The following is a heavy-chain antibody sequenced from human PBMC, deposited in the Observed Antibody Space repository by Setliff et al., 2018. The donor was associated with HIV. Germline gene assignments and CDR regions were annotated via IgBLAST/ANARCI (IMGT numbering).Heavy chain of an antibody. Sequence: SVKVSCKASGGTFSSYGISWVRQAPGQGLEWMGGIIPMFGTGFYAQKFRDRVTITTDKNRSTAYMELNSLRPEDTGVFYCARVGHSSSYHYYGMDVWGQGTTVTVSS. CDR2: IIPMFGTG. J-gene: IGHJ6*02. CDR3: ARVGHSSSYHYYGMDV. CDR1: GGTFSSYG. V-gene: IGHV1-69*05. D-gene: IGHD6-13*01.